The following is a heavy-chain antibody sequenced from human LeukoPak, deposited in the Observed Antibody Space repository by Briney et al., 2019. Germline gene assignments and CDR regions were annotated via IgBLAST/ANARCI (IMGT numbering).Heavy chain of an antibody. D-gene: IGHD3-10*01. CDR1: GFTFSSHS. J-gene: IGHJ3*02. CDR3: ARRGLRTRGYAFDI. Sequence: GGSLRLSCADSGFTFSSHSMNWVRQAPGKGLEWVSYMSSSGSPIYYADSVKGRFTISRDNAKNSLYLQMNSLRAEDTAVYYCARRGLRTRGYAFDIWGQGTMVTVSS. V-gene: IGHV3-48*04. CDR2: MSSSGSPI.